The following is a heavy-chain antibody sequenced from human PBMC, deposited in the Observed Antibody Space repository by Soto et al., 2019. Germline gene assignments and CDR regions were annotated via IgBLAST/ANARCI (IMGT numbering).Heavy chain of an antibody. CDR1: GFTFSSYS. Sequence: GGSLRLSCAASGFTFSSYSMHWVRQAPGKGLEWVAVISYDGSNKYYADSVKGRFTISRDNSKNTLYLQMNSLRAGDTAVYYCARGPYIAVAGTIDYWGQGTLVTVSS. CDR2: ISYDGSNK. D-gene: IGHD6-19*01. V-gene: IGHV3-30-3*01. CDR3: ARGPYIAVAGTIDY. J-gene: IGHJ4*02.